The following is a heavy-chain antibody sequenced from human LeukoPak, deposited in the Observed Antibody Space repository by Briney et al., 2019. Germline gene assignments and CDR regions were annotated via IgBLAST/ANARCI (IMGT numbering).Heavy chain of an antibody. CDR2: IKQDGSEE. Sequence: AGTSLRLSCAASGFTFSSYCMSWVSQAPGKGLEWVANIKQDGSEEYYVDSVKGRFTISRDNAKNSLYLQMNSLRAEDTAVYYCASERTGKVARYWGQGTLVTVSS. D-gene: IGHD5-12*01. J-gene: IGHJ4*02. V-gene: IGHV3-7*05. CDR3: ASERTGKVARY. CDR1: GFTFSSYC.